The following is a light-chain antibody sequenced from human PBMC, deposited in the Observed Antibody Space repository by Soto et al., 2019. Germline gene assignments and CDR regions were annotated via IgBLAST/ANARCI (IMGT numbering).Light chain of an antibody. J-gene: IGKJ2*01. CDR1: QSISSY. Sequence: DLQMTQSPSSLSASVGDRVTITCRASQSISSYLNWYQQKPGKAPKLLIYAASSLQSGVPSRFSGSGSGTGFTLTISSLQPEDFATYFCQQSYSTPTFGQGDQAGDQT. CDR2: AAS. CDR3: QQSYSTPT. V-gene: IGKV1-39*01.